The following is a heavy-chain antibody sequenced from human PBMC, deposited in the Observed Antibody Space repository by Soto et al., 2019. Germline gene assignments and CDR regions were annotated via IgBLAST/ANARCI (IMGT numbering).Heavy chain of an antibody. J-gene: IGHJ4*02. V-gene: IGHV4-59*01. D-gene: IGHD2-2*02. Sequence: SETLSLTCTVSGGSISSYYWSWIRQPPGKGLEWIGYIYYSGSTNYNPSLKSRVTISVDTSKNQFSLKLSSVTAADTAVYYCARVYGIYYFGYWGQGTLVTVSS. CDR1: GGSISSYY. CDR3: ARVYGIYYFGY. CDR2: IYYSGST.